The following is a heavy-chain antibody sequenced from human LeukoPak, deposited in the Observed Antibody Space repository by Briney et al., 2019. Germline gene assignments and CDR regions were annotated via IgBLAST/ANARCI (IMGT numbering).Heavy chain of an antibody. CDR2: IYYSGST. CDR3: ARDRLYDSSGYSSHYYYGMDV. V-gene: IGHV4-31*03. CDR1: GGSISSGGYY. Sequence: SETLSLTCTVSGGSISSGGYYWSWIRQHPGKGLEWIGYIYYSGSTYYNPSLKSRVTVSVDTSKNQFSLKLSSVTAADTAVYYCARDRLYDSSGYSSHYYYGMDVWGQGTTVTASS. J-gene: IGHJ6*02. D-gene: IGHD3-22*01.